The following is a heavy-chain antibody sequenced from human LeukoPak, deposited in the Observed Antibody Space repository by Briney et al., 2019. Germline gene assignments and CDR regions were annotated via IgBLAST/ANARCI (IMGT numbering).Heavy chain of an antibody. V-gene: IGHV4-4*07. J-gene: IGHJ5*02. CDR1: GGSISSYY. CDR2: ICTSGST. Sequence: SLTLSLTCTVSGGSISSYYWSWIRQPAGKGLEWIGRICTSGSTNYNPSLKSRVTMSVDTSKNQCSLKLSSLTAADTAVYYCARDSPPPYSSACTACWFDPWGQGTLVTVSS. CDR3: ARDSPPPYSSACTACWFDP. D-gene: IGHD6-25*01.